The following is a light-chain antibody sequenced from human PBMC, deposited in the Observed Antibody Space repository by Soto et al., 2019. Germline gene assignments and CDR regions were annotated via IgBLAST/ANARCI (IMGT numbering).Light chain of an antibody. V-gene: IGLV2-14*01. CDR1: SSDVGGYNL. CDR3: NSYAGTKNLV. CDR2: EVS. J-gene: IGLJ2*01. Sequence: QSALTQPASVSGSPGQSITISCTGTSSDVGGYNLVSWYQQHPGKAPKLMIYEVSNRPSGVSNRFSGSKSGNTASLTISGLQAEDEADYYCNSYAGTKNLVFGGGTKLTVL.